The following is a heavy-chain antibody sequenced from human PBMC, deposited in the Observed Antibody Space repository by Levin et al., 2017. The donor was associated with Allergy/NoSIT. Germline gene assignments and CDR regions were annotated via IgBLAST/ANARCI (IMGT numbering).Heavy chain of an antibody. V-gene: IGHV1-2*02. CDR1: GYTFTGYY. D-gene: IGHD2-2*01. CDR3: AREVVPAAIVAVGNWFDP. Sequence: ASVKVSCKASGYTFTGYYMHWVRQAPGQGLEWMGWINPNSGGTNYAQKFQGRVTMTRDTSISTAYMELSRLRSDDTAVYYCAREVVPAAIVAVGNWFDPWGQGTLVTVSS. CDR2: INPNSGGT. J-gene: IGHJ5*02.